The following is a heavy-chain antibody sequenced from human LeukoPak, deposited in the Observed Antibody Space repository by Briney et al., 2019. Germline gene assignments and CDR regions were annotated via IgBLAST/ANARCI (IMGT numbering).Heavy chain of an antibody. D-gene: IGHD3/OR15-3a*01. CDR1: GGSITSGDFY. V-gene: IGHV4-30-4*01. Sequence: SETLSLTCTVSGGSITSGDFYWSWVRQPPRKGLEHIGYIYHSGSTYYNPSLESRLSLSVDTSKNQFSLRLNSVTAADTAVYFCVREGDDFWTGYKRSRDHKYYGLDVWGQGTTVIVSS. J-gene: IGHJ6*02. CDR2: IYHSGST. CDR3: VREGDDFWTGYKRSRDHKYYGLDV.